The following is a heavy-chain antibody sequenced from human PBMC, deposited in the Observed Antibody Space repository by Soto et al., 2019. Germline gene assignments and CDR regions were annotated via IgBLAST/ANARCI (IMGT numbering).Heavy chain of an antibody. V-gene: IGHV3-30-3*01. CDR2: ISYDGSNK. J-gene: IGHJ4*02. Sequence: QVQLVESGGGVVQPGRSLRLSCAASGFTFSSYAMHWVRQAPGKGLEWVAVISYDGSNKYYADSVKGRFTISRDNSKNTLYLQMNSLRAEDTAVYYCAREGGVMDSSGYYSHFDYWGQGTLVTVSS. CDR3: AREGGVMDSSGYYSHFDY. CDR1: GFTFSSYA. D-gene: IGHD3-22*01.